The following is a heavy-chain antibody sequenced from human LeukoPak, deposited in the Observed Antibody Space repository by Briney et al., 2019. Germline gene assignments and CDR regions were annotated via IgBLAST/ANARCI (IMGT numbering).Heavy chain of an antibody. CDR3: ARGGVAATRSYYYYGMDV. V-gene: IGHV1-3*01. D-gene: IGHD2-15*01. CDR1: GYTFTSYA. CDR2: INAGNGNT. Sequence: GASVKVSCKASGYTFTSYAMHWVRQAPGQRLEWMGWINAGNGNTKYTQKFQGRVTITRDTSASTAYMELSSLRSEDTAVYYCARGGVAATRSYYYYGMDVWGQGTTVTVSS. J-gene: IGHJ6*02.